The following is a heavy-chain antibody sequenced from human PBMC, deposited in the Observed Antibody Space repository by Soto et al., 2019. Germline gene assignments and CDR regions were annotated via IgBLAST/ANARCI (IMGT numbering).Heavy chain of an antibody. CDR2: IWYDGSNK. D-gene: IGHD3-22*01. CDR1: GFTFSSYG. V-gene: IGHV3-33*01. Sequence: GGSLRLSCAASGFTFSSYGMHWVRQAPGKGLEWVAVIWYDGSNKYYADSVKGRFTISRDNSKNTLYLQMNSRRAEDTAVYYCARSEHAMIVVGVYFDYWGQGTLVTVSS. CDR3: ARSEHAMIVVGVYFDY. J-gene: IGHJ4*02.